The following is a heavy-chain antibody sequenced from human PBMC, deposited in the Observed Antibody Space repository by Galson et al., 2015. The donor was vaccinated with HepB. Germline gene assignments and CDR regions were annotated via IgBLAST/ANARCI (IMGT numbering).Heavy chain of an antibody. J-gene: IGHJ5*02. V-gene: IGHV4-39*01. Sequence: ETLSLTCSVSGGSISNRNYYWGWIRQPPGKGLEWIGSISFGGSTHYNPSLQSPVIISVDTSKNQFSLRLSSVTASDTAVYYCARIIVSWVQLFPAPSWFDPWGQGTLVTVSS. D-gene: IGHD5-18*01. CDR2: ISFGGST. CDR1: GGSISNRNYY. CDR3: ARIIVSWVQLFPAPSWFDP.